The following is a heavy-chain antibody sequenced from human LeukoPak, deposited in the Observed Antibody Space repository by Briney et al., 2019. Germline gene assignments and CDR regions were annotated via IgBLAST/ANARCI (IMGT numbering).Heavy chain of an antibody. CDR3: ARSSYSSSSSV. J-gene: IGHJ3*01. CDR1: GFTFSSYW. D-gene: IGHD6-6*01. Sequence: GGSLRLSCAASGFTFSSYWMNWARQAPGKGLEWVASINHNGNVNYYVDSVKGRFTISRDNAKNSLYLQINSLRAEDTAVYYCARSSYSSSSSVWGQGTMVTVSS. V-gene: IGHV3-7*03. CDR2: INHNGNVN.